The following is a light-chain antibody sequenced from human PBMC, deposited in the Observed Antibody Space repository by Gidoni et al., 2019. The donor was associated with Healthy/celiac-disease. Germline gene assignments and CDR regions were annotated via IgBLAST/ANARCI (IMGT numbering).Light chain of an antibody. CDR3: QQFNNYPQT. V-gene: IGKV1D-13*01. CDR1: QGISSA. CDR2: DAS. Sequence: AIQLTQSPSSLSASVGDRVTITCRASQGISSALAWYQQKPGKAPKLLIYDASSFESGVPSRFSGSGSGADFTLTISSLQPEDFATYYCQQFNNYPQTFGQGTRLEIK. J-gene: IGKJ5*01.